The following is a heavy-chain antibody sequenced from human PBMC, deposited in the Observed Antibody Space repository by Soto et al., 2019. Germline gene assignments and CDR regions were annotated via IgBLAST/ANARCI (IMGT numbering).Heavy chain of an antibody. J-gene: IGHJ5*02. CDR3: AREIVTAGGNNYFDP. CDR1: GGTVASSHW. D-gene: IGHD2-21*02. V-gene: IGHV4-4*02. CDR2: VYHTGDT. Sequence: QVQLQESGPRLVKPSGSLSLTCGVSGGTVASSHWWSWVRQSPGGGLEWIGNVYHTGDTNFNPSLHMRVTISVDKSNNQFSLRLNSLTAADTAVYFCAREIVTAGGNNYFDPCGPGTLVTVSS.